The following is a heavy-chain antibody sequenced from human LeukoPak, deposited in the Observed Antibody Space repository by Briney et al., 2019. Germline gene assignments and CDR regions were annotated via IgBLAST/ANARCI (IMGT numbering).Heavy chain of an antibody. D-gene: IGHD6-19*01. V-gene: IGHV3-48*04. CDR1: GLTFSSYS. Sequence: AGGSLRLSCAASGLTFSSYSMNWVRQAPGKGLEWVSYISSSSSTIYYADSVKGRFTISRDNAKNSLYLQMNSLRAEDTAVYYCARAEPGIAVLVRYWGQGTLVTVSS. CDR3: ARAEPGIAVLVRY. J-gene: IGHJ4*02. CDR2: ISSSSSTI.